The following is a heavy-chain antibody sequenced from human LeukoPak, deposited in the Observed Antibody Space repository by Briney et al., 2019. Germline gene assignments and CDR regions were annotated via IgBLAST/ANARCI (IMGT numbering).Heavy chain of an antibody. CDR1: GGSISSYY. D-gene: IGHD1-7*01. CDR3: ATQQGITGTTDNWFDP. Sequence: SETLSLTCTVPGGSISSYYWSWIRQPPGKGLEWIGYIYYSGSTNYNPSLKSRVTISVDTSKNQFSLKLSSVTAADTAVYYCATQQGITGTTDNWFDPWGQGTLVTVSS. V-gene: IGHV4-59*01. CDR2: IYYSGST. J-gene: IGHJ5*02.